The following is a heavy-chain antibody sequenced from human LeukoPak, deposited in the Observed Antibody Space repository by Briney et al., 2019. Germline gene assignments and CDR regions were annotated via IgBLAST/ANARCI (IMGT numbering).Heavy chain of an antibody. CDR2: AYTRSRGGR. J-gene: IGHJ3*02. D-gene: IGHD5-24*01. CDR3: ARGINAAFDI. CDR1: GDSISSNSVA. Sequence: SQTLSLTCTISGDSISSNSVAWNWLRQSPSRGLGWVGRAYTRSRGGRDYAISGRSRINLDTDTSRNQFSLQLSSVPPEDTAVYYCARGINAAFDIWGQGTMVTVSS. V-gene: IGHV6-1*01.